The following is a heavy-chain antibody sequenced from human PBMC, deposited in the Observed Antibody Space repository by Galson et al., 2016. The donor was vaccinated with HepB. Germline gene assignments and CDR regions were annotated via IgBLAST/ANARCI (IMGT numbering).Heavy chain of an antibody. V-gene: IGHV3-13*01. CDR3: ARGLRAGYYWSFDV. Sequence: SLRLSCAASGFTFSNYDMHWVRHSMGKGLEWGSGYVVAGNTDYADSVKGRFTISREDGENSLYLQMNSLRAGDTAVYHCARGLRAGYYWSFDVWGQGTTVTVSS. D-gene: IGHD1-26*01. CDR2: YVVAGNT. J-gene: IGHJ6*02. CDR1: GFTFSNYD.